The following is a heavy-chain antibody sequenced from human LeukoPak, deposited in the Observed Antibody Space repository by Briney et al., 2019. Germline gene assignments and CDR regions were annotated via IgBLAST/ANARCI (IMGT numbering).Heavy chain of an antibody. J-gene: IGHJ4*02. V-gene: IGHV3-48*04. Sequence: GGSLRLSCAASGFTFSSYSMNWVRQAPGKGLEWVSYISSSSSTIYYADSVKGRFTISRDNAKNSLYLQMNSLRAEDTAVYYCARDQGSGYGEFDYWGQGTLVTVSS. D-gene: IGHD5-12*01. CDR3: ARDQGSGYGEFDY. CDR1: GFTFSSYS. CDR2: ISSSSSTI.